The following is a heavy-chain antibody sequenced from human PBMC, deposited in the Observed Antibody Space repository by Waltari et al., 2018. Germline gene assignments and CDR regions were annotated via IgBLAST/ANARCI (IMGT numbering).Heavy chain of an antibody. V-gene: IGHV4-59*08. D-gene: IGHD3-3*01. CDR1: GGSISSYY. J-gene: IGHJ6*02. Sequence: QVQLQESGPGLVKPSETLSLTCTVSGGSISSYYWSWNRQPPGKGLEWIGYIYYSGSTNYNPSLKSRVTISVDTSKNQFSLKLSSVTAADTAVYYCARSYYDFWSGPAWGMDVWGQGTTVTVSS. CDR2: IYYSGST. CDR3: ARSYYDFWSGPAWGMDV.